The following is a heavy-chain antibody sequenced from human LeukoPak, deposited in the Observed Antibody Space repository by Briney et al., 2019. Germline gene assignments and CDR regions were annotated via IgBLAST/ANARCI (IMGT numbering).Heavy chain of an antibody. V-gene: IGHV3-7*01. J-gene: IGHJ4*02. CDR1: GFTFSSYW. CDR3: ARERKYDSNFDY. Sequence: PGGSLRLSCAASGFTFSSYWMNWVRQAPGKRLEWVANIKQDGSEKYYVDSVKGRFTISRDNANNSLYLQMNSLRAEDTAVYYCARERKYDSNFDYWGQGTLVTVSS. D-gene: IGHD1-1*01. CDR2: IKQDGSEK.